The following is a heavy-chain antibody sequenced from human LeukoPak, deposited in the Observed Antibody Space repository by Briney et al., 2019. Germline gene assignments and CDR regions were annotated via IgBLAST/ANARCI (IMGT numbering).Heavy chain of an antibody. J-gene: IGHJ4*02. CDR2: IKQDGTEK. V-gene: IGHV3-7*01. CDR3: ARDGSGWSVY. Sequence: PGGSLRLSCAASGFTFSGYWMSWLRQAPGKGLEWVANIKQDGTEKYYVGSVKGRFIISRDNAKNSLYLQMNSLRAEDTAVYYCARDGSGWSVYWGQGTLVTVSS. CDR1: GFTFSGYW. D-gene: IGHD6-19*01.